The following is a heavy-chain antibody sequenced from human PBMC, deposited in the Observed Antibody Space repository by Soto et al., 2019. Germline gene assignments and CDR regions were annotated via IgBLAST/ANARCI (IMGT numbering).Heavy chain of an antibody. CDR2: IYSGGST. J-gene: IGHJ6*02. CDR1: GFTVSSNY. D-gene: IGHD3-10*01. Sequence: GGSLRLSCAASGFTVSSNYMSWVRQAPGKGLEWVSVIYSGGSTYYADSVKGRFTISRHNSKNTLYLQMNSLRAEDTAVDYCGITMVRGLIYGMDVWGQGTTVTVSS. V-gene: IGHV3-66*01. CDR3: GITMVRGLIYGMDV.